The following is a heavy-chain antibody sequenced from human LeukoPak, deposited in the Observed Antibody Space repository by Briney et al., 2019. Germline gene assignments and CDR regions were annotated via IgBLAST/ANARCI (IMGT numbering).Heavy chain of an antibody. CDR1: GFSFSSYS. Sequence: PGGSLRVSCAASGFSFSSYSMNRVRQAPGKWLEWVSSISSSSSYIYYADSVKGRFTISRDNAKNSLYLQMNSLRAEDTAVYYCARDRGTMVRGEQGDYWGQGTLVTVSS. J-gene: IGHJ4*02. CDR2: ISSSSSYI. D-gene: IGHD3-10*01. V-gene: IGHV3-21*01. CDR3: ARDRGTMVRGEQGDY.